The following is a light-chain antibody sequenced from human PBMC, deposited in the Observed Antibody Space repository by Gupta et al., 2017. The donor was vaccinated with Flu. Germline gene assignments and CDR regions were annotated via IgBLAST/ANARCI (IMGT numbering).Light chain of an antibody. Sequence: SLGERATINCKSSQGVLHSSKNKNYLAWYQQKPGQPPKLLIYWASARESGIPDRFSGSGSGTDFTLTISSLQAEDVAVYYCQQYYNVPFTFGRGTKVEIK. CDR1: QGVLHSSKNKNY. J-gene: IGKJ4*01. V-gene: IGKV4-1*01. CDR2: WAS. CDR3: QQYYNVPFT.